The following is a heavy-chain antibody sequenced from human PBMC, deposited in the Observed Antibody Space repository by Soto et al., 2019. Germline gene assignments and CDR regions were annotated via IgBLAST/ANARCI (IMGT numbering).Heavy chain of an antibody. V-gene: IGHV3-53*01. CDR3: ARDKIGGTQGYYYGMDV. J-gene: IGHJ6*02. Sequence: GGSLRLSCAASGFTVSSNYMSWVRQAPGKGLEWVSVIYSGGSTYYADSVKGRFTISRDNSKNTLYLQMNSLRAEDTAVYYCARDKIGGTQGYYYGMDVWGQGTTVTVSS. CDR1: GFTVSSNY. D-gene: IGHD3-3*01. CDR2: IYSGGST.